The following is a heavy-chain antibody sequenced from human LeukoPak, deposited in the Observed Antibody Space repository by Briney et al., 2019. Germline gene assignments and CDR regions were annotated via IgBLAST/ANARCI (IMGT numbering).Heavy chain of an antibody. Sequence: GASVKVSCKASGGTFSSYALSWVRQAPGQGLEWMGGIIPIFGTANYAQKFQGRVTMTADESTSTAYMELSSLRSEDTAVHYCARDWYYYDSSGYYYALRYWGQGTQVTVSS. D-gene: IGHD3-22*01. V-gene: IGHV1-69*13. CDR3: ARDWYYYDSSGYYYALRY. CDR2: IIPIFGTA. J-gene: IGHJ4*02. CDR1: GGTFSSYA.